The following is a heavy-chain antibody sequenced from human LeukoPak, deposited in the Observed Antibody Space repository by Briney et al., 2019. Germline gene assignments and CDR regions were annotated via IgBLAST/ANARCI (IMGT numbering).Heavy chain of an antibody. Sequence: SETLSLTCTVSGGSISSSTYFWGWIRQPPGKGLEWIGSMYYSGSTYYNPSLKSRVTISVDTSKNQFSLRLNSVTAADTAVYYCARPPHYYDTSGYSVWGQGTLVTVSS. V-gene: IGHV4-39*07. CDR3: ARPPHYYDTSGYSV. CDR1: GGSISSSTYF. D-gene: IGHD3-22*01. J-gene: IGHJ4*02. CDR2: MYYSGST.